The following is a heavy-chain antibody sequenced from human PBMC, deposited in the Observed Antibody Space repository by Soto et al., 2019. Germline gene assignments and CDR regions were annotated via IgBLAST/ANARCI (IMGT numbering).Heavy chain of an antibody. D-gene: IGHD6-13*01. V-gene: IGHV3-33*01. CDR3: ARVSREAAGIDDY. CDR2: IWYDGSNK. Sequence: QVQLVESGGGVVQPGRSLRLSCAASGFTFSSYGMHWVRQAPGKGLEWVAVIWYDGSNKYYADSVKGRFTISRDNSKNTLYLQMISLRAEDTAVYYCARVSREAAGIDDYWGQGTLVTVSS. CDR1: GFTFSSYG. J-gene: IGHJ4*02.